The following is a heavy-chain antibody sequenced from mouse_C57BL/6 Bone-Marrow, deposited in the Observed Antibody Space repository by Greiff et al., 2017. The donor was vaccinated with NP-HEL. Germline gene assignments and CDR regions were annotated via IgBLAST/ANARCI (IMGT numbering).Heavy chain of an antibody. J-gene: IGHJ1*03. Sequence: EVNVVESEGGLVQPGSSMKLSCTASGFTFSDYYMAWVRQVPEKGLEWVANINYDGSSTYYLDSLKSRFIISRDNAKNILYLQMSRMTSEDTATYYGARERDLPWYFDVWGTGTTVTVSS. V-gene: IGHV5-16*01. D-gene: IGHD2-1*01. CDR1: GFTFSDYY. CDR3: ARERDLPWYFDV. CDR2: INYDGSST.